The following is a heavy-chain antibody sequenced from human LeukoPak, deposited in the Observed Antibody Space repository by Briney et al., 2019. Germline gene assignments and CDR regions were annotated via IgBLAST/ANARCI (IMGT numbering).Heavy chain of an antibody. CDR3: AREVGALEGYYYYYYYMDV. CDR2: ITPNSGGT. J-gene: IGHJ6*03. CDR1: GYTFTGYY. V-gene: IGHV1-2*02. Sequence: ASVKVSCKASGYTFTGYYMHWVRQAPGQGLEWMGWITPNSGGTNYAQKFQGRVTMTRDTSISTAYMELSRLRSDDTAVYYCAREVGALEGYYYYYYYMDVWGKGTTVTVSS. D-gene: IGHD1-26*01.